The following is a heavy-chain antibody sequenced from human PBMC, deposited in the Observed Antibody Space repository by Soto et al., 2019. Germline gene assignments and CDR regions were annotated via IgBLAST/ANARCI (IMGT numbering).Heavy chain of an antibody. V-gene: IGHV3-33*01. CDR1: GFTFSRYG. Sequence: QVQLVESGGGVVQPGRSLRLSCAASGFTFSRYGMHWVRQAPGKGLEWVAVIWYDGNDKYYADSVKGRFTISRDHSKNTVFLQMNRLRVEDTALYYCARDWCTGGSCYSRFDIWGQGTLFTVSS. J-gene: IGHJ3*02. CDR2: IWYDGNDK. CDR3: ARDWCTGGSCYSRFDI. D-gene: IGHD2-15*01.